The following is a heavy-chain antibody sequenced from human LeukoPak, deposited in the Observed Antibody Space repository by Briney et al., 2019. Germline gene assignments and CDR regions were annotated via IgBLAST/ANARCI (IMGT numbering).Heavy chain of an antibody. J-gene: IGHJ5*02. CDR3: ARGLSYYYDSSGYYNWFDP. CDR1: GYTFTSYA. CDR2: INAGNGNT. D-gene: IGHD3-22*01. V-gene: IGHV1-3*01. Sequence: ASVKVSCKASGYTFTSYAMHWVRQAPGQRLEWMGWINAGNGNTKYSQKFQGRVTITRDTSASTAYMELSSLISEDTAVYYCARGLSYYYDSSGYYNWFDPWGQGTLVTVSS.